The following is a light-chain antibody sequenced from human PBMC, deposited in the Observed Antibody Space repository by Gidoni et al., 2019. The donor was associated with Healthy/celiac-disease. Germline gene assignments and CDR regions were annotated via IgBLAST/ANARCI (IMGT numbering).Light chain of an antibody. J-gene: IGKJ2*01. CDR3: QQYNSYAYT. CDR2: KAS. Sequence: DIQMPLSPSTLSASVGDRVTITCRASQSISSWLAWYQQKPGKAPKLLIYKASSLESGVPSRFSGSGSGTEFTLTISSLQPDDFATYYCQQYNSYAYTFGQGTKLEIK. V-gene: IGKV1-5*03. CDR1: QSISSW.